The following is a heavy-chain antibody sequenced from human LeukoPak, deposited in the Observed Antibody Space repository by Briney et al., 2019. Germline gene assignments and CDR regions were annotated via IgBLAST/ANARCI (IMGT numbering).Heavy chain of an antibody. J-gene: IGHJ4*02. CDR3: AKDPFY. Sequence: AGGSLRLSCAASGFTFSGYGMHWVRQAPGKGLEWVAFIHYDGARSYYADSVKGRFTISRDNSRNTLYLQMNSLRPEDTAVYYCAKDPFYWGQGTLVTVSS. V-gene: IGHV3-30*02. CDR2: IHYDGARS. CDR1: GFTFSGYG.